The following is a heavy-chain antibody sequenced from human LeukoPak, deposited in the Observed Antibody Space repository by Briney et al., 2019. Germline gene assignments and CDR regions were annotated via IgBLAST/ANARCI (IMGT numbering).Heavy chain of an antibody. D-gene: IGHD3-22*01. Sequence: SETLSLTCAVYGGSFSGYYWSWIRQPPGKGLEWIGEINHSGSTNYNPSLKSRVTISVDTPKNQFPLKLSSVTAADTAVYYCAGLRTMIGRGYWGQGTLVTVSS. CDR2: INHSGST. CDR1: GGSFSGYY. V-gene: IGHV4-34*01. CDR3: AGLRTMIGRGY. J-gene: IGHJ4*02.